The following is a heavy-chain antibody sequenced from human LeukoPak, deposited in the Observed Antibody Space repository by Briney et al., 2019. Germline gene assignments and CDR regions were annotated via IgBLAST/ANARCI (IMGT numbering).Heavy chain of an antibody. CDR2: IRYDGSNK. J-gene: IGHJ4*02. D-gene: IGHD4-11*01. V-gene: IGHV3-30*02. CDR3: AEDRSGGDDYPPYFDY. Sequence: TGGSLRLSCAASGFTFSSYGMHWVRQAPGKGLEWVAFIRYDGSNKYYADSVKGRFTISRDNSKNTLYLQMNSLRAEDTAVYYCAEDRSGGDDYPPYFDYRGQGTLVTVSS. CDR1: GFTFSSYG.